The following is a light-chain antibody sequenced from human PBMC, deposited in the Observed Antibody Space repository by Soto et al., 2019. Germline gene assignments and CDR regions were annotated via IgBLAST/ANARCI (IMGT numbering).Light chain of an antibody. Sequence: DIKMTQSPSTLSATVGDRVTITCRASQSISSWLAWYQQKPGKAPKLLIYDASSLESGVPSRFSGSGSGTEFTLTISSLQPDDFATYYCQHYNSYGTFGQGTKVDIK. J-gene: IGKJ1*01. CDR1: QSISSW. CDR2: DAS. V-gene: IGKV1-5*01. CDR3: QHYNSYGT.